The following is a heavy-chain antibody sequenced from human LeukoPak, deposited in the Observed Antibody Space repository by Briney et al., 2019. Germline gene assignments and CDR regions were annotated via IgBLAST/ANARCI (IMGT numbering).Heavy chain of an antibody. V-gene: IGHV4-34*01. CDR3: ARGPQKTRDTHTTTMVRGVREDY. D-gene: IGHD3-10*01. CDR2: INHSGST. Sequence: SETLSLTCAVYGGSFSGYYWSWIRQPPGKGLEWIGEINHSGSTNYNPSLKSRVTISVDTSKNQFSLKLRSVTAADTAVYYCARGPQKTRDTHTTTMVRGVREDYWGQGTLVTVSS. J-gene: IGHJ4*02. CDR1: GGSFSGYY.